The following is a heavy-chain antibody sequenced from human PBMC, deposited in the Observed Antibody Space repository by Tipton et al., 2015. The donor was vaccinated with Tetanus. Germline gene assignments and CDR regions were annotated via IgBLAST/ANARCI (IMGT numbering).Heavy chain of an antibody. D-gene: IGHD6-13*01. CDR3: AGVTAQRTELYFDH. J-gene: IGHJ4*02. CDR2: VSYSGST. Sequence: TLSLTCTVSGASISSNTYYWGWIRQPPGKGLEWIASVSYSGSTNHNPSLKSRVTISMDRSKNQISLQLTPVTAADTAVYFCAGVTAQRTELYFDHWGQGTLVTVSS. CDR1: GASISSNTYY. V-gene: IGHV4-39*07.